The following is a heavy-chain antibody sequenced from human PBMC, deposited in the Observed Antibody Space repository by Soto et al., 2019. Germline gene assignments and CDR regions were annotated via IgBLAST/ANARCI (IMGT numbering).Heavy chain of an antibody. D-gene: IGHD5-12*01. CDR2: IYYSGST. Sequence: QVQLQESDPGLVKPSQTLSLTCTVSGGSISSGGYYWSWIRQQPGKGLEWIGYIYYSGSTYYNPSLKSRVTISVDTSKNQFSLKLSSVTAADTAVYYCAREEGGGYDHRWFDPWGQGTLVTVSS. V-gene: IGHV4-31*03. J-gene: IGHJ5*02. CDR1: GGSISSGGYY. CDR3: AREEGGGYDHRWFDP.